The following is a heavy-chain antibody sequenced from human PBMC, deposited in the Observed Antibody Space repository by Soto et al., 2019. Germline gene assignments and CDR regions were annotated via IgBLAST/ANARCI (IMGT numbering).Heavy chain of an antibody. D-gene: IGHD2-21*01. Sequence: VLLEQSGAEVKKPGSSVKVSCKTSGGTYSNFAISWVRLAPGQGLEWMGVIIPKFSAPTNAQKFQGRVMITADESTSTAFMELSSLRSEDTAVYFCGRDRVMRGNSYYYGMDVWGQGTTVIVSS. V-gene: IGHV1-69*12. J-gene: IGHJ6*02. CDR2: IIPKFSAP. CDR1: GGTYSNFA. CDR3: GRDRVMRGNSYYYGMDV.